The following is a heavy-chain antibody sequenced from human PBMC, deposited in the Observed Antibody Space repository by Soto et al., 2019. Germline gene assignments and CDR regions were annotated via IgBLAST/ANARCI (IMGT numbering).Heavy chain of an antibody. Sequence: QVQLVQSETEVKKPGASVKVSCKASGYTLTSYGISWVRQAPGQGLEWMGWISANSGNTNYAQNLQGRVTMTTDTSTNIAYMEVRSLRSDDTAVYYCARGPPTYCSGVSCYSPYFDYWGQGTLVTVSS. CDR3: ARGPPTYCSGVSCYSPYFDY. CDR1: GYTLTSYG. V-gene: IGHV1-18*01. D-gene: IGHD2-15*01. CDR2: ISANSGNT. J-gene: IGHJ4*02.